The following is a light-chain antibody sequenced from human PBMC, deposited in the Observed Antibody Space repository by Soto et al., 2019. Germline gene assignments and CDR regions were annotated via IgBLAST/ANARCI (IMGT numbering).Light chain of an antibody. V-gene: IGKV1-8*01. J-gene: IGKJ2*01. CDR3: HQYLSYPYT. CDR1: QGISSF. CDR2: AAA. Sequence: AIRMTQSPSSISASTGDRVTITCRASQGISSFLAWYQQKPGKAPKLLIYAAATLQRGAPSRFSASGAGTEFTLTISRLQSEDFATYFCHQYLSYPYTFGQGTKLEI.